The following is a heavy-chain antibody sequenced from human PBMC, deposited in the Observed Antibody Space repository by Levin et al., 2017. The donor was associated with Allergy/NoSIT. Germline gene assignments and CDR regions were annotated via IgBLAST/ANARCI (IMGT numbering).Heavy chain of an antibody. D-gene: IGHD3-22*01. Sequence: GESLKISCAASGFTFSSYAMSWVRQAPGKGLEWVSAISGSGGSTYYADSVKGRFTISRDNSKNTLYLQMNSLRAEDTAVYYCAKDDSSGSPYYFDYWGQGTLVIVSS. J-gene: IGHJ4*02. CDR1: GFTFSSYA. CDR3: AKDDSSGSPYYFDY. CDR2: ISGSGGST. V-gene: IGHV3-23*01.